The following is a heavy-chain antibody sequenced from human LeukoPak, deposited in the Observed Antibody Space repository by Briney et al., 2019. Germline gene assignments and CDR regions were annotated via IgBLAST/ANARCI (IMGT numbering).Heavy chain of an antibody. Sequence: KTSGTLSLTCTVSGGSISSGDYYWSWIRQPPGKGLEWIGYIYYSGSTYYNPSLKSRVTISVDTSKNQFSLKLSSVTAADTAVYYCARVGYCSGGSCFDYCGQGTLVTVSS. CDR2: IYYSGST. J-gene: IGHJ4*02. V-gene: IGHV4-30-4*08. CDR3: ARVGYCSGGSCFDY. D-gene: IGHD2-15*01. CDR1: GGSISSGDYY.